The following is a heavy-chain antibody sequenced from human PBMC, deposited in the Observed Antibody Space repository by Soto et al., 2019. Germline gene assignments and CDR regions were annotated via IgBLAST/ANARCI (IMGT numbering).Heavy chain of an antibody. CDR2: IYYSGST. Sequence: NPSETLSLTCTVSGGSISSYYWSWIRQPPGKGLEWIGYIYYSGSTNYNPSLKSRVTISVDTSKNQFSLKLSSVTAADTAVYYCARGGYSSSSYESGWYYFDYWGQGTLVTVSS. CDR1: GGSISSYY. CDR3: ARGGYSSSSYESGWYYFDY. D-gene: IGHD6-6*01. J-gene: IGHJ4*02. V-gene: IGHV4-59*01.